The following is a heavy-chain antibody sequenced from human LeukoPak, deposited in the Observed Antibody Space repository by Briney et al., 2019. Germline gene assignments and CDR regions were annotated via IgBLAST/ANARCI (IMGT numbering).Heavy chain of an antibody. D-gene: IGHD1-26*01. CDR2: ISYDGSNK. J-gene: IGHJ4*02. V-gene: IGHV3-30*18. CDR1: GFTFSRYG. CDR3: AKLYSGTHIREY. Sequence: GGSLRLSCAASGFTFSRYGMHWVRQAPGKGLEWVAVISYDGSNKYYADSVKGRFTISRGNSKNTLYLQMNSLRAEDTAVYYCAKLYSGTHIREYWGQGTLVTVSS.